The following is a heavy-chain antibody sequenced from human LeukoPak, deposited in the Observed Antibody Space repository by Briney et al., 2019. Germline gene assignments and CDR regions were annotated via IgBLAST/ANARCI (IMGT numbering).Heavy chain of an antibody. CDR3: ARALSRGFGELFSGFDY. D-gene: IGHD3-10*01. CDR1: GYTFTSYG. CDR2: FSAYNGNT. Sequence: GASVKVSCKASGYTFTSYGIGWVRQAPGQGLEWMGWFSAYNGNTNYAQKLQGRVTMTTDTSTSTAYMELRSLRSDDTAVYYCARALSRGFGELFSGFDYWGQGTLVTVSP. J-gene: IGHJ4*02. V-gene: IGHV1-18*01.